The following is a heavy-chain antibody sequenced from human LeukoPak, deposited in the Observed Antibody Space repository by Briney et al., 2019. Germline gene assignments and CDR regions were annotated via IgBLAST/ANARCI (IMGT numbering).Heavy chain of an antibody. CDR1: GYTFTSYG. CDR3: ARDDGIVGATGGYFDY. J-gene: IGHJ4*02. D-gene: IGHD1-26*01. CDR2: IIPILGIA. Sequence: SVKVSCKTSGYTFTSYGINWVRQAPGQGLEWMRRIIPILGIANYAQKFQGRVTITADKSTSTAYMELSSLRSEDTAVYYCARDDGIVGATGGYFDYWGQGTLVTVSS. V-gene: IGHV1-69*04.